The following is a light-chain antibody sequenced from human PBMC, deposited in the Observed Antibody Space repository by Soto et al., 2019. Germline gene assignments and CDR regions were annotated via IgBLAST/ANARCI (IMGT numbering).Light chain of an antibody. CDR3: CAYAGARTYV. Sequence: QSVLTQPASVSGSLGQSITISCTGTISDVGRFDVVSWFQQHPGQVPKLIIYEGSRRPSGVSSRFSGSKSGNTASLTISGLQDEEEPDYYCCAYAGARTYVFGAGTKGTV. CDR1: ISDVGRFDV. CDR2: EGS. J-gene: IGLJ1*01. V-gene: IGLV2-23*01.